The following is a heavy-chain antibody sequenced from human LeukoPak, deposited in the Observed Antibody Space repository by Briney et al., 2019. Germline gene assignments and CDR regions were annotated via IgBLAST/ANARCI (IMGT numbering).Heavy chain of an antibody. V-gene: IGHV4-4*07. CDR1: GGPMSDSY. Sequence: SETLSLICTVSGGPMSDSYRYWIRPSAATGMEWIGRIHAIGSTNYNPSLKSRVIISLDTSKNQFSLSLSAVTAADTATYYCARILDRDAWGQGTLVTVSP. J-gene: IGHJ3*01. D-gene: IGHD3-22*01. CDR3: ARILDRDA. CDR2: IHAIGST.